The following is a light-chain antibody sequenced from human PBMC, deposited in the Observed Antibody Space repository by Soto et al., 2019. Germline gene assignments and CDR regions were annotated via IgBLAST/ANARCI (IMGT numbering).Light chain of an antibody. CDR1: QSIRNC. Sequence: DIQMTQSPSSLSASVGDRVTITCRASQSIRNCLNWYQQKPGKAPNLLIYGASSLQSGVPSRFSGSGSETDFTLTINNLQPEDFATYYCQQSYTAVFTFGPGTKVDIK. CDR2: GAS. CDR3: QQSYTAVFT. V-gene: IGKV1-39*01. J-gene: IGKJ3*01.